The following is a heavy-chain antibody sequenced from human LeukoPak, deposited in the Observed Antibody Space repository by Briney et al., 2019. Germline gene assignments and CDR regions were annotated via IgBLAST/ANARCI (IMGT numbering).Heavy chain of an antibody. CDR2: IYSSGTI. J-gene: IGHJ6*02. CDR1: GASISSHY. V-gene: IGHV4-59*11. D-gene: IGHD2-2*01. Sequence: SKTLSLTCTVSGASISSHYWSWIRQPPGKGLEWIGYIYSSGTINYNPSLKSRVTISVDMSNNQFSLKLTSVTAADTAVYYCARDWLVVQPYIMDVWGQGTTVTVSS. CDR3: ARDWLVVQPYIMDV.